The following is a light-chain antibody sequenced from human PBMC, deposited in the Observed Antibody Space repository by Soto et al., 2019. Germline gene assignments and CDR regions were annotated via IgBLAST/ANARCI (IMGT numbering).Light chain of an antibody. V-gene: IGLV2-14*03. Sequence: QSALTQPASVSGSPGQSITISCTGTSSDIGGYNYVSWYQQHPGKAPKLMIYDVGDRPSGVSNRFSGSKSGNTASLTISGLQAEDEADYYCGSYASSNTVLFGGGTKLTVL. CDR1: SSDIGGYNY. J-gene: IGLJ2*01. CDR2: DVG. CDR3: GSYASSNTVL.